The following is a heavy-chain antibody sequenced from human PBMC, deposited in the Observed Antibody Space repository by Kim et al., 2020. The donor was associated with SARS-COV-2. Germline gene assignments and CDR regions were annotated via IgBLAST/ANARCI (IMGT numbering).Heavy chain of an antibody. CDR3: ARDSAPLRITILPMDV. CDR2: ISSSSSYI. D-gene: IGHD3-10*01. J-gene: IGHJ6*02. V-gene: IGHV3-21*01. Sequence: GGSLRLSCAASGFTFSSYSMNWVRQAPGKGLEWVSSISSSSSYIYYADSVKGRFTISRDNAKNSLYLQMNSLRAEDTAVYYCARDSAPLRITILPMDVWGQGTTVTVSS. CDR1: GFTFSSYS.